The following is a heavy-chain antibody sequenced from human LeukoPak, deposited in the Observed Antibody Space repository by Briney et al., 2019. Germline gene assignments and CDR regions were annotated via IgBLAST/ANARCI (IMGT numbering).Heavy chain of an antibody. Sequence: SQTLSLTCAISGDSVSSNSAAWNWIRQSPSRGLEWLGRTYYRSKWYIDYTVSVKSRITINPDTSKNQFSLQLNSVTPEDTAVYYCARGGLSKIWGNHYGYGMDVWGKGTTVTVSS. CDR3: ARGGLSKIWGNHYGYGMDV. J-gene: IGHJ6*04. CDR2: TYYRSKWYI. CDR1: GDSVSSNSAA. D-gene: IGHD2/OR15-2a*01. V-gene: IGHV6-1*01.